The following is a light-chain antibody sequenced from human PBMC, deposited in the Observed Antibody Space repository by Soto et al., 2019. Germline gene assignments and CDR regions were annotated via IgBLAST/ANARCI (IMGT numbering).Light chain of an antibody. CDR2: KDS. CDR1: VLAKKY. J-gene: IGLJ1*01. CDR3: YSAADNNLV. V-gene: IGLV3-27*01. Sequence: SYELTQPSSVSVSPGQTARITCSGDVLAKKYARWVQQKPGQAPVLVIYKDSGRPSGIPERFSGSSSGTTVTLTISGAQVEDEADYYCYSAADNNLVFGTGTKVTVL.